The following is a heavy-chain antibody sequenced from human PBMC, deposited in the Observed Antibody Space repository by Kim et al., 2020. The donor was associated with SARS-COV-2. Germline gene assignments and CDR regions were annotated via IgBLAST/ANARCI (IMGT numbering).Heavy chain of an antibody. CDR3: ARDKELLWFPFDP. V-gene: IGHV3-7*01. CDR2: IKQDGSEK. J-gene: IGHJ5*02. CDR1: GFTFSSYW. D-gene: IGHD3-10*01. Sequence: GGSLRLSCAASGFTFSSYWMSWVRQAPGKGLEWVANIKQDGSEKYYVDSVKGRFTISRDNAKNSLYLQMNSLRAEDTAVYYCARDKELLWFPFDPWGQGTLVTVSS.